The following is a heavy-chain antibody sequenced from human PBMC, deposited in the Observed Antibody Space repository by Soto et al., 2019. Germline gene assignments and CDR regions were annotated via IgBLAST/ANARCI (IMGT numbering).Heavy chain of an antibody. CDR3: ARDPRGYSHADAFDI. CDR1: VFTFSSYS. CDR2: ISSSSSTI. J-gene: IGHJ3*02. Sequence: PVGSLRLSCASSVFTFSSYSMNCVRHSPGKWLEWVSYISSSSSTIYYADSVKGRFTISRDNAKNSLYMQMNSLRDEDTAVYYCARDPRGYSHADAFDIWGQGTMVTVSS. D-gene: IGHD5-18*01. V-gene: IGHV3-48*02.